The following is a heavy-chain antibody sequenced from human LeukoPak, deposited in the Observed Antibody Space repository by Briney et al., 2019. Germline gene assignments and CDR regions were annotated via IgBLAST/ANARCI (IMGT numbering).Heavy chain of an antibody. J-gene: IGHJ4*02. CDR2: IIPIFGTA. CDR3: ARGRDYDFWSGSPYYFDY. D-gene: IGHD3-3*01. CDR1: GGTFISYA. Sequence: GASVKVSCKASGGTFISYAISWVRQAPGQGLEWMGGIIPIFGTANYAQKFQGRVTITADESTSTAYMELSSLRSEDSAVYYCARGRDYDFWSGSPYYFDYWGQGTLVTVSS. V-gene: IGHV1-69*13.